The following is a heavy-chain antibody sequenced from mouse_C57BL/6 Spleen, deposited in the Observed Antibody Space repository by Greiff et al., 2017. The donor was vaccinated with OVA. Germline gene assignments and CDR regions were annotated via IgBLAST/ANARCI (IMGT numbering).Heavy chain of an antibody. J-gene: IGHJ2*01. D-gene: IGHD3-2*02. V-gene: IGHV1-52*01. CDR2: IDPSDSET. CDR1: GYTFTSYW. Sequence: VQLQQPGAELVRPGSSVTLSCKASGYTFTSYWMHWVKQRPIQGLEWIGNIDPSDSETHYNQKFKDKATLTVDKSSSTAYMQLSSLTSEDSAVFSCARTAQSTCSYFDYWGQGTTLTVSS. CDR3: ARTAQSTCSYFDY.